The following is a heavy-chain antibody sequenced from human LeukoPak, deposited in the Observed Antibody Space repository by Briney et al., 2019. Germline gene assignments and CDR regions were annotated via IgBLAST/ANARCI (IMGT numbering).Heavy chain of an antibody. CDR1: GGTFSSYA. Sequence: SVKVSCKASGGTFSSYAISWVRQAPGQGLEWMGRIIPIFGAANYAQKFQGRVTITTDESTSTAYMELSSLRSEETDVYYCARDSGSDAFDIWGQGTMVTVSS. V-gene: IGHV1-69*05. D-gene: IGHD3-10*01. CDR3: ARDSGSDAFDI. CDR2: IIPIFGAA. J-gene: IGHJ3*02.